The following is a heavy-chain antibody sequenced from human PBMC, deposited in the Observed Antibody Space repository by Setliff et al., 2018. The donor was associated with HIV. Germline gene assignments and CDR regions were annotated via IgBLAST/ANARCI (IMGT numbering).Heavy chain of an antibody. CDR3: ATDNGPSYSMDI. CDR1: GFTFNNAW. CDR2: IKKSSDGGKT. Sequence: GASLRLSCVASGFTFNNAWMNWVRQAPGKGLEWLGRIKKSSDGGKTDYASPVKGRFTISRDDSKNTLYLQMNILKTDDTGVYFCATDNGPSYSMDIWGQGTTVTVSS. J-gene: IGHJ6*02. D-gene: IGHD2-21*01. V-gene: IGHV3-15*01.